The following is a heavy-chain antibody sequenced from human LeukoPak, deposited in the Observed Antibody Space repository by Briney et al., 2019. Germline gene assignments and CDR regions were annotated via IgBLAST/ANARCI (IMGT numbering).Heavy chain of an antibody. J-gene: IGHJ6*03. CDR3: ARDFNPDLYYYYYYMDV. Sequence: GGSLRLSCAASGFTFSSYAMHWVRQAPGKGLEWVAVISYDGSNKYYADSVKGRFTISRDNSKNTLYLQMNSLRAEDTAVYYCARDFNPDLYYYYYYMDVWGKGTTVTVSS. V-gene: IGHV3-30*04. CDR1: GFTFSSYA. CDR2: ISYDGSNK.